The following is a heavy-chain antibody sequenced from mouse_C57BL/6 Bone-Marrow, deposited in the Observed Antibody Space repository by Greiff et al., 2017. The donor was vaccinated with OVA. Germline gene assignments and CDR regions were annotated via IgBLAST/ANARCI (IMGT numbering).Heavy chain of an antibody. J-gene: IGHJ1*03. D-gene: IGHD1-1*01. Sequence: VQLQQSGPELEKPGASVKISCKASGYSFTDYNMNWVKQSNGKSLEWIGVINPNYGTTSYNQKFKGKATLTVDQSSSTAYMQLNSLTSEDSAVYYCAFYYGSSYRYFDVWGTGTTVTVSS. CDR3: AFYYGSSYRYFDV. CDR2: INPNYGTT. CDR1: GYSFTDYN. V-gene: IGHV1-39*01.